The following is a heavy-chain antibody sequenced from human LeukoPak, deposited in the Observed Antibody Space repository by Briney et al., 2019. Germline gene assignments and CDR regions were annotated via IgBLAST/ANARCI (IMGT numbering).Heavy chain of an antibody. V-gene: IGHV1-18*01. CDR3: ARVGGNYEGLVDY. J-gene: IGHJ4*02. CDR2: ISAYSGYT. CDR1: GYTFTSYA. D-gene: IGHD1-26*01. Sequence: GASVGVSCKASGYTFTSYAIGWVRQAPGQGLEWMGWISAYSGYTNYAQSLQGRVTMTTDTSTSTAYMELRSLRSDDTAMYYCARVGGNYEGLVDYWGQGTLVTVSS.